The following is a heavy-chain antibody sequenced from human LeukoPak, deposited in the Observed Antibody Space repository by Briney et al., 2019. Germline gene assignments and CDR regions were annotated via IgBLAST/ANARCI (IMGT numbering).Heavy chain of an antibody. J-gene: IGHJ4*02. CDR3: ARDVGAKVFDY. CDR2: ISSSSSTI. Sequence: PGGSLRLSCAASGFTFSSYSMNWVRQAPGKGLEWVSYISSSSSTIYYADSVKGRFTISRGNAKNSLYLQMNSLRAEDTAVYYCARDVGAKVFDYWGQGTLVTVSS. D-gene: IGHD1-26*01. CDR1: GFTFSSYS. V-gene: IGHV3-48*01.